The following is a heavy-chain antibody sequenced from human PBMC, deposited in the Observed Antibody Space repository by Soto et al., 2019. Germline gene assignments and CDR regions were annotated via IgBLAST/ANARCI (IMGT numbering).Heavy chain of an antibody. V-gene: IGHV4-59*01. CDR3: ARGYYYDSSGYYLPYFDY. D-gene: IGHD3-22*01. CDR1: GGPISSYY. Sequence: SETLSLTCSVSGGPISSYYWSWIRQPPGKGLEWIGHIYYTGSTNHNSSLKSRVTISVDTSKNQFSLRLSSMTAADTAVYYCARGYYYDSSGYYLPYFDYWGQGTLVTVSS. CDR2: IYYTGST. J-gene: IGHJ4*02.